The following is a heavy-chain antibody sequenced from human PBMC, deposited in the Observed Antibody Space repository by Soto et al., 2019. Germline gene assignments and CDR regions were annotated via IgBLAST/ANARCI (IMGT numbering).Heavy chain of an antibody. Sequence: LRLSCAASGFTFSSYGIHWVRQAPGKGLEWVAVISYDGSNKYYADSVKGRFTISRDNSKNTLYLQMNSLRAEDTAVYYCARGSDIVVVVAATHFDYWGQGTLVTVSS. CDR3: ARGSDIVVVVAATHFDY. CDR1: GFTFSSYG. J-gene: IGHJ4*02. D-gene: IGHD2-15*01. V-gene: IGHV3-33*08. CDR2: ISYDGSNK.